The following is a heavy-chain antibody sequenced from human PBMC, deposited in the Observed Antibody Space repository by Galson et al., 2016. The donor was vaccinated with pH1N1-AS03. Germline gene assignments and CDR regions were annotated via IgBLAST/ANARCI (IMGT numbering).Heavy chain of an antibody. V-gene: IGHV1-46*01. CDR3: ATYVSGSQGGFDY. D-gene: IGHD3-10*01. CDR1: GYTFSRYY. CDR2: IDSSIGST. J-gene: IGHJ4*02. Sequence: SVKVSCKASGYTFSRYYMHWMRQAPGQGPEWMGVIDSSIGSTTYAQEFQGRVTMTRDTATTTAYMELSSLRSDDTAVYYCATYVSGSQGGFDYWGQGALITVSS.